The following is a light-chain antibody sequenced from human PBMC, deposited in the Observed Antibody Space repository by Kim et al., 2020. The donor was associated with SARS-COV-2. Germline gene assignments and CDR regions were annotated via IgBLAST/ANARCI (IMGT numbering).Light chain of an antibody. CDR1: QDIRNY. V-gene: IGKV1-33*01. CDR2: EAS. Sequence: IQMTQSPSSLSASVGDRVTITCQASQDIRNYINWYQQIQGKAPKLLIKEASNLETGVPLRFSGSGSGTDFTFSISSLQPEDIATYYCQQYTNLPLTFGGGTKVDIK. CDR3: QQYTNLPLT. J-gene: IGKJ4*01.